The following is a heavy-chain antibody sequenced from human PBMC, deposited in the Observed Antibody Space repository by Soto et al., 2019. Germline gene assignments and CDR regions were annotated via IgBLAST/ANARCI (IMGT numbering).Heavy chain of an antibody. V-gene: IGHV3-48*03. D-gene: IGHD4-17*01. CDR1: GFTFSTYE. CDR3: ARETYGGNPLGP. Sequence: GSLRLSCAASGFTFSTYEMNWVRQAPGKGLEWVSYISSRRDTIYYADSVKGRFTISRDNAKSSLYLQMNSLRVEDTAVYYCARETYGGNPLGPWGQGTLVTVSS. J-gene: IGHJ5*02. CDR2: ISSRRDTI.